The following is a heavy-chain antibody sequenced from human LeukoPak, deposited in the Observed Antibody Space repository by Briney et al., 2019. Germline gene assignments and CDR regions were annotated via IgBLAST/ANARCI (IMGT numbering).Heavy chain of an antibody. V-gene: IGHV4-38-2*02. D-gene: IGHD3-22*01. Sequence: SETLSLTCTVSGYSISSGYYWGWIRQPPGKGLEWIGSIYHSGSTYYNPSLKSRVTISVDTSKNQFSLKLSSVTAADTAVYYCASNLVVITWDALDIWGQGTMVTVSS. CDR3: ASNLVVITWDALDI. CDR1: GYSISSGYY. J-gene: IGHJ3*02. CDR2: IYHSGST.